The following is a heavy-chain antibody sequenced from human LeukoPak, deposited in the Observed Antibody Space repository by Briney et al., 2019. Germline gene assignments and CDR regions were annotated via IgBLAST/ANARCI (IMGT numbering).Heavy chain of an antibody. J-gene: IGHJ6*04. D-gene: IGHD3-10*02. Sequence: QSGGSLRLSCAASGFMFDNYSMHWVRRVPGKGLEWVSYISSSGSTIYYADSVKGRFTISRDNAKNSLYLQMNSLRAEDTAVYYCAELGITMIGGVWGKGTTVTISS. CDR1: GFMFDNYS. CDR2: ISSSGSTI. CDR3: AELGITMIGGV. V-gene: IGHV3-48*04.